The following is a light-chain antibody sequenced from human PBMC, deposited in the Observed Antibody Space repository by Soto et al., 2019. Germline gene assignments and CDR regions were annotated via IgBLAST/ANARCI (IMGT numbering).Light chain of an antibody. J-gene: IGKJ5*01. V-gene: IGKV3-20*01. CDR2: GAS. CDR3: QQYGTTRIT. Sequence: ERVITQSPATPSVSPGEKATLPRRASQSVSSNLAWYQQKPGQAPRLLMYGASNRATGIPDRFSGSGSETDFTLTISGLEPEDFAVYYCQQYGTTRITFGQGTRLEIK. CDR1: QSVSSN.